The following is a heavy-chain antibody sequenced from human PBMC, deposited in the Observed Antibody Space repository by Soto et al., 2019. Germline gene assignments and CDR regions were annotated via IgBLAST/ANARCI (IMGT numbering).Heavy chain of an antibody. CDR3: ARYTGGVTGMDV. CDR2: INHSGST. V-gene: IGHV4-34*01. CDR1: GGSFSGYY. Sequence: QVQLQQWGAGLLKPSETLSLTCAVYGGSFSGYYWSWIRQPPGKGLEWIGEINHSGSTNYNPSLKSRVTISVDTSKNQFSLKLSSVTAADTAVYYCARYTGGVTGMDVWGQGTTVTVSS. J-gene: IGHJ6*02. D-gene: IGHD3-16*01.